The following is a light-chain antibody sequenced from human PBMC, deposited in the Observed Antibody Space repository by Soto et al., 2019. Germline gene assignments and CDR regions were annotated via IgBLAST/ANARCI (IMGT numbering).Light chain of an antibody. CDR2: SAS. V-gene: IGKV3-20*01. Sequence: EIVLTQSPGTLSLSPGERATLSCRASQSVSSSYLAWYQQKPGQAPRLLIYSASSRVTGIPDRFSGSGSGTDFTLTINRLEPEDFAVYYCQQFGSSPGWTFGQGTKVEIK. J-gene: IGKJ1*01. CDR3: QQFGSSPGWT. CDR1: QSVSSSY.